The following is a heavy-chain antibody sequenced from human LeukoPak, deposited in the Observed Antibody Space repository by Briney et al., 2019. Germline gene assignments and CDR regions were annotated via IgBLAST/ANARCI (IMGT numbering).Heavy chain of an antibody. J-gene: IGHJ4*02. Sequence: ASETLSLTCTVSGGSISSYYWSWIRQPPGKGLEWIGYIYYSGSTNYNPSLKSRVTTSVDTSKNQFSLKLNSVTAADTAVYYCTKYTGSNGDFRFDSWGQGTLVTVSS. CDR1: GGSISSYY. D-gene: IGHD3-3*01. V-gene: IGHV4-59*08. CDR3: TKYTGSNGDFRFDS. CDR2: IYYSGST.